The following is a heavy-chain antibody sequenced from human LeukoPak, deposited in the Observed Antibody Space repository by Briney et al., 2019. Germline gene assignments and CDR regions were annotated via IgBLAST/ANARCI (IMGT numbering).Heavy chain of an antibody. CDR2: VFPGDSKT. CDR1: GYHFTTYL. J-gene: IGHJ4*02. Sequence: GDSLKISCRVSGYHFTTYLIAWVRQKPGKGLEWMGMVFPGDSKTNYSPAFLGQVTMSVDKSIGAAYLQWRSLKASDTPMYYGATLDTKNYPFWGEGTLVSVSS. CDR3: ATLDTKNYPF. V-gene: IGHV5-51*01. D-gene: IGHD1-7*01.